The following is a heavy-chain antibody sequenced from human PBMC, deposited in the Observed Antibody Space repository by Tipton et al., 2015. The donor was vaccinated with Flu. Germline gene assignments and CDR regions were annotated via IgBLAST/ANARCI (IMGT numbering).Heavy chain of an antibody. CDR2: INQDGSVK. D-gene: IGHD2-21*01. CDR3: ARQLGGGDCY. J-gene: IGHJ4*02. V-gene: IGHV3-7*03. CDR1: GFTLSSYW. Sequence: SLRLSCAASGFTLSSYWMTWVRQAPGKGLEWVANINQDGSVKYFVDSVKGRFTISRDNAKNLVYLQMNSLRAEDTAVYYCARQLGGGDCYWGQGTLVTVSP.